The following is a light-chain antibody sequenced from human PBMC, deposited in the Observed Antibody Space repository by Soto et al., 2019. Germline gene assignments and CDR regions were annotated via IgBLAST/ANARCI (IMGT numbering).Light chain of an antibody. CDR1: QSVSSY. V-gene: IGKV3-11*01. Sequence: EIVLTQSPATLSSSPGERATLFCRASQSVSSYLAWYQQKPGQPPRLLIYDASNRATGIPARFSGSGSGTDFTLTISSLEPEDFAVYYCQQRSNTFGPGTKVDIK. J-gene: IGKJ3*01. CDR3: QQRSNT. CDR2: DAS.